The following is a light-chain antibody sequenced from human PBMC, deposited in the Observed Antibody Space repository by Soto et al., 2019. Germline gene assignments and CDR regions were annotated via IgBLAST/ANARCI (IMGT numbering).Light chain of an antibody. CDR3: HSYDSSLSISGV. Sequence: QSVLTQPPSVSGAPGQRVTISCTGSSSNIGAGYDVHWYQQLPGTAPKLLIYGNTNRPSGVPDRFSGSKYGTSASLAITGLQAEDEADYYCHSYDSSLSISGVFGGGTKLTVL. J-gene: IGLJ2*01. CDR2: GNT. CDR1: SSNIGAGYD. V-gene: IGLV1-40*01.